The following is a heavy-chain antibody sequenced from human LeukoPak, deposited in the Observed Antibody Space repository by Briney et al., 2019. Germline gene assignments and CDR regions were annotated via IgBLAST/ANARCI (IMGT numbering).Heavy chain of an antibody. D-gene: IGHD3-10*01. J-gene: IGHJ4*02. Sequence: APVKVSCKASGYTFTSYGISWVRQAPGQGLEWMGWISAYNGNTNYAQKLQGRVTMTTDTSTSTAYMELRSLRSDDTAVYYCARSQYYYGSGSYYNDYWGQGTLVTVSS. CDR2: ISAYNGNT. CDR3: ARSQYYYGSGSYYNDY. CDR1: GYTFTSYG. V-gene: IGHV1-18*01.